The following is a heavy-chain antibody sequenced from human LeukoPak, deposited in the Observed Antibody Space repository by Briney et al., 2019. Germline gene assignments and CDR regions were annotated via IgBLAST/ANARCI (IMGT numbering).Heavy chain of an antibody. D-gene: IGHD3-10*01. CDR3: ARREGTQSYYFDY. V-gene: IGHV3-30*03. CDR2: ISYDGSNK. J-gene: IGHJ4*02. Sequence: PGRSLRLSCAASGFTFSSYGMHWVRQAPGKGLEWVAVISYDGSNKYYADSVKGRFTISRDNSKNTLYLQMNSLRAEDTAVYYCARREGTQSYYFDYWGQGTLVTVSS. CDR1: GFTFSSYG.